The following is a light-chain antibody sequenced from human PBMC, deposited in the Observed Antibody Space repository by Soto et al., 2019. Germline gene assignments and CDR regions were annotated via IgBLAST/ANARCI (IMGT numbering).Light chain of an antibody. CDR1: QSVGSN. CDR3: QQYNNWTPIT. CDR2: VAS. J-gene: IGKJ5*01. Sequence: EIVMTQSPATLSVSPGERATLSCRASQSVGSNLAWYQQRPGQAPRLLIYVASTRATGIPARFSGSGSGTEFTLTISSLQSEDFAVYYCQQYNNWTPITFGQGTRLEIK. V-gene: IGKV3-15*01.